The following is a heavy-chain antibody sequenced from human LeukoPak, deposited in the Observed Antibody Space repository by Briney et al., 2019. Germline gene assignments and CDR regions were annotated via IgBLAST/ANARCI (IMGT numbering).Heavy chain of an antibody. Sequence: GGSLRLSCAASGFTFRSYWMSWVRQAPGKRLEWVANIKQDGSEKYYVDSVKGRFTISRDNAKNSLYLQMNSLRAEDAAVYYCARDIGIAARPVFGYWGQGTLVTVSS. D-gene: IGHD6-6*01. CDR1: GFTFRSYW. V-gene: IGHV3-7*01. J-gene: IGHJ4*02. CDR2: IKQDGSEK. CDR3: ARDIGIAARPVFGY.